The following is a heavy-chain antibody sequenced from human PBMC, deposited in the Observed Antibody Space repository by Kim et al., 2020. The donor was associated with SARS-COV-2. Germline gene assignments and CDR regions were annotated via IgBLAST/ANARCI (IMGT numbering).Heavy chain of an antibody. CDR3: AKDRYYDSSGFHIFDY. Sequence: GGSLRLSCAASGFTFSSYAMSWVRQAPGKGLEWVSAISGSGGSTYYADSVKGRFTISRDNSKNTLYLQMNSLRAEDTAVYYCAKDRYYDSSGFHIFDYWGQGTLVTVSS. D-gene: IGHD3-22*01. CDR2: ISGSGGST. V-gene: IGHV3-23*01. J-gene: IGHJ4*02. CDR1: GFTFSSYA.